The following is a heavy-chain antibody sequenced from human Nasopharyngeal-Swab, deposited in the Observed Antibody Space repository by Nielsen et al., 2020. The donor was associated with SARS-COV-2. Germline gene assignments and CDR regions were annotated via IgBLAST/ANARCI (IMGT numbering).Heavy chain of an antibody. CDR1: GGSISSSNW. CDR3: AREEGGPTSYYYGLDV. CDR2: IYHSGST. Sequence: SETLSLTCAVSGGSISSSNWWTWVRQPPGKGLEWIGEIYHSGSTNYNPSLKSRVTISVDKSKNQLSLKLNSVTAADTAVYYCAREEGGPTSYYYGLDVWGQGTTVTVSS. V-gene: IGHV4-4*02. D-gene: IGHD3-16*01. J-gene: IGHJ6*02.